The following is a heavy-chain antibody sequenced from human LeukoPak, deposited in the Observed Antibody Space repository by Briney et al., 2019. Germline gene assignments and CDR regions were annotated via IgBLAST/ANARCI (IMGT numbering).Heavy chain of an antibody. CDR2: INPSGGST. CDR3: ARGDGYCSSTSCYAGYNDAFDI. Sequence: ASVKVSCKASGYTFTGYYMHWVRQAPGQGLEWMGIINPSGGSTSYAQKFQGRVTMTRDTSISTAYMELSRLRSDDTAVYYCARGDGYCSSTSCYAGYNDAFDIWGQGTMVTVSS. J-gene: IGHJ3*02. CDR1: GYTFTGYY. V-gene: IGHV1-46*01. D-gene: IGHD2-2*01.